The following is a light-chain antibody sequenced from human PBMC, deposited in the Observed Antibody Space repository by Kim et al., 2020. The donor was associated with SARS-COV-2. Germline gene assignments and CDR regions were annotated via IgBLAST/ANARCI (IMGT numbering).Light chain of an antibody. Sequence: SPGERATLACRASQSVSNNLAWYQQKPGQAPRLLIYGASTGATGIPARFSGSGSGTEFTLTISSLQSEDFAVYYCHQYDDWPPGTFGQGTKVDIK. V-gene: IGKV3-15*01. CDR1: QSVSNN. CDR3: HQYDDWPPGT. CDR2: GAS. J-gene: IGKJ1*01.